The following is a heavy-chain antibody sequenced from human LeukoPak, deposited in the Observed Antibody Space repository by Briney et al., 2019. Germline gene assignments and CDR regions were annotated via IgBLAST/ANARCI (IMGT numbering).Heavy chain of an antibody. D-gene: IGHD3-10*01. CDR2: INHSGST. Sequence: SQTLSLTCAVYGGSLSGYYWSWIRQPPRKGLEWIGEINHSGSTNYNPSLKSRVTISEDTSKNQFSLKLSSVTASDTAVYSCARGSIYGSEYYFDYWGQGTLVTVSS. CDR1: GGSLSGYY. J-gene: IGHJ4*02. V-gene: IGHV4-34*01. CDR3: ARGSIYGSEYYFDY.